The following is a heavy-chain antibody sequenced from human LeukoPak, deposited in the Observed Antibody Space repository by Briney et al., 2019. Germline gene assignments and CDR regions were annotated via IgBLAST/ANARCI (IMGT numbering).Heavy chain of an antibody. Sequence: SETLSLTCAVSGGSISSGGYSWSWIRQPPGKGLEWIVYIYHSGSTYYNPSLKSRVTISVDRSKNQFSLKLSSVTAADTAVYYCARVHDYGGNSGALYYFDYWGQGTLVTVSS. CDR3: ARVHDYGGNSGALYYFDY. CDR1: GGSISSGGYS. V-gene: IGHV4-30-2*01. J-gene: IGHJ4*02. CDR2: IYHSGST. D-gene: IGHD4-23*01.